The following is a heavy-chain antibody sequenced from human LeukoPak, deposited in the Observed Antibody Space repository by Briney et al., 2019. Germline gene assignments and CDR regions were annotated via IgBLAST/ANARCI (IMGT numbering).Heavy chain of an antibody. V-gene: IGHV1-2*02. D-gene: IGHD2-2*01. CDR1: GYTFTGYY. Sequence: ASVKVSCKASGYTFTGYYMHWVRQAPGQGLEWMGWINPNNGGTNYAQKFQGRVTMTRDTSISTAYMELSRLRSDDTAVYYCASSGDIVVVPAATHYYYYGMDVWGQGTTVTVSS. CDR2: INPNNGGT. CDR3: ASSGDIVVVPAATHYYYYGMDV. J-gene: IGHJ6*02.